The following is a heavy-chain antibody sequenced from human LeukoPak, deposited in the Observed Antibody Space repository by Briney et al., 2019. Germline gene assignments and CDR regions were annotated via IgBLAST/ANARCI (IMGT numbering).Heavy chain of an antibody. V-gene: IGHV5-51*01. D-gene: IGHD3-3*01. CDR2: IYPGDSDT. CDR3: ATRAPTYDFWSGYYMGV. Sequence: EESLRISCKGSGYSFTSYWIGWVRQKPGKGLEWMGIIYPGDSDTRYSPSFQGQVTISADKSISTAYLQWSSLKASDTAMYYCATRAPTYDFWSGYYMGVWGQGTTVTVSS. CDR1: GYSFTSYW. J-gene: IGHJ6*02.